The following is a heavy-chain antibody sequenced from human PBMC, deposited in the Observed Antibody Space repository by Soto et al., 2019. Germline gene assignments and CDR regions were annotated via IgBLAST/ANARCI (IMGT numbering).Heavy chain of an antibody. J-gene: IGHJ3*02. Sequence: SETLSLTCTVSGGSISSGDYYWSWIRQPPGKGLEWIGYIYYSGSTNYNPSLKSRVTISIDTSKNQFSLNLNSVTAADTAVYYCARGEAFDIWGQGTLVTVSS. V-gene: IGHV4-61*08. CDR1: GGSISSGDYY. CDR2: IYYSGST. CDR3: ARGEAFDI.